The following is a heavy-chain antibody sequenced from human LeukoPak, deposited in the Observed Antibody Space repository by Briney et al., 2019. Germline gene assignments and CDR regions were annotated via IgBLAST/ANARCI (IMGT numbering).Heavy chain of an antibody. Sequence: SETLSLTCDVYGGSFSGYYWSWIRQPPGKGLEWMGEINHSGSTNYNPSLKSRVTISVDTSKNQFSLKLSSVTAADTAVYYCASYSAGMDVWGQGTTVTVSS. V-gene: IGHV4-34*01. D-gene: IGHD2-21*01. CDR2: INHSGST. CDR1: GGSFSGYY. CDR3: ASYSAGMDV. J-gene: IGHJ6*02.